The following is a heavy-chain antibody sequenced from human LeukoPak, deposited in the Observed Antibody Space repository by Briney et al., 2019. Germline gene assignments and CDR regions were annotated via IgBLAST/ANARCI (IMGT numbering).Heavy chain of an antibody. CDR2: ISWNSGSI. J-gene: IGHJ4*02. D-gene: IGHD2-2*01. CDR1: GFTFSNYG. V-gene: IGHV3-9*03. Sequence: SLRLSCAASGFTFSNYGMHWVRQAPGKGLEWVSGISWNSGSIGYADSVKGRFTISRDNAKNSLYLQMNSLRAEDMALYYCAKGYCSSTSCPKDYWGQGTLVTVSS. CDR3: AKGYCSSTSCPKDY.